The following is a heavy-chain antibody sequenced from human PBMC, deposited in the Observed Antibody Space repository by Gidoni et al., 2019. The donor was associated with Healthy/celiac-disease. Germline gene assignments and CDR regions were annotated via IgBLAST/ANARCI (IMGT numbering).Heavy chain of an antibody. Sequence: QVTLKESGPVLVKPTETLTLTCPVSGFSLSNARLGVSWIRQPPGKALEWLAHIFSNDEKSYSTSLKSRLTISKDTSKSQVVLTMTNMDPVDTATYYCARICYYDSSGYYDYYYGMDVWGQGTTVTVSS. CDR3: ARICYYDSSGYYDYYYGMDV. CDR1: GFSLSNARLG. V-gene: IGHV2-26*01. J-gene: IGHJ6*02. CDR2: IFSNDEK. D-gene: IGHD3-22*01.